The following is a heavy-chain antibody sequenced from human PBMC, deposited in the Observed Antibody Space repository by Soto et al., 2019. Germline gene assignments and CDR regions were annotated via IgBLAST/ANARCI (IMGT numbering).Heavy chain of an antibody. Sequence: PSETLSLTCAVSSFSISSGYYWGWVRQPPGKGLEWIGYIHNSESANYNPSLKSRVTISVDTSKNQFSLKLSSVTAADTAVYYCAKDQCSGSCSGGYNWFDPWGQGTLVTVSS. J-gene: IGHJ5*02. CDR3: AKDQCSGSCSGGYNWFDP. CDR2: IHNSESA. V-gene: IGHV4-61*01. CDR1: SFSISSGYY. D-gene: IGHD2-15*01.